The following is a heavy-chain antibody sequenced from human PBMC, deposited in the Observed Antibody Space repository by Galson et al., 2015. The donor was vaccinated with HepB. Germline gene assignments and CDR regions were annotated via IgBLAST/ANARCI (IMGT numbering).Heavy chain of an antibody. CDR3: ARVVAVAGTSWFDP. D-gene: IGHD6-19*01. V-gene: IGHV3-21*01. J-gene: IGHJ5*02. Sequence: SLRLSCAASGFTFSSYSMDWVRQAPGKGLEWVSSISSSSSYIYYADSVKGRFTISRDNAKNSLYLQMNSLRAEDTAVYNCARVVAVAGTSWFDPWGQGTLVTVSS. CDR1: GFTFSSYS. CDR2: ISSSSSYI.